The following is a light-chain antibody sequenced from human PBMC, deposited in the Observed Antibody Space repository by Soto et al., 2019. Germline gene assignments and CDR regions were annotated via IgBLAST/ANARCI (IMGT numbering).Light chain of an antibody. CDR3: QQRYITLYS. Sequence: DIQMTQSPSSLSASVGDRVTITCRASQSVARYLNWYQQKPGGVPKLLIYAASTLQGGVPSRFSGSGSGTDFTLTITSLQPEDFATYHCQQRYITLYSFGQGTSLEIK. CDR2: AAS. V-gene: IGKV1-39*01. CDR1: QSVARY. J-gene: IGKJ2*03.